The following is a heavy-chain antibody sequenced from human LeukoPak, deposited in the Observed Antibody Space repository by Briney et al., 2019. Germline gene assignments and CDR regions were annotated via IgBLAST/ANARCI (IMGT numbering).Heavy chain of an antibody. CDR3: TRAHYCTSSSCYMNYYYGMDV. Sequence: GRSLKLYCAASGFTFSDSPMHWVRQTSGKGLEWVGRIRSKANNYATAYGASVKGRFTISRDDSKNTAYLQMNGLTTEDTAVYYCTRAHYCTSSSCYMNYYYGMDVWGQGTTVTVS. CDR2: IRSKANNYAT. CDR1: GFTFSDSP. J-gene: IGHJ6*02. V-gene: IGHV3-73*01. D-gene: IGHD2-2*02.